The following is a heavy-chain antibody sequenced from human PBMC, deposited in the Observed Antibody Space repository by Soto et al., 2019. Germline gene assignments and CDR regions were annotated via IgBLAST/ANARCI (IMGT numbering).Heavy chain of an antibody. CDR2: IYYSGST. CDR3: ARDLDSRRGGAYYYGMDV. CDR1: GGSISSYY. D-gene: IGHD3-16*01. V-gene: IGHV4-59*01. J-gene: IGHJ6*02. Sequence: QVQLQESGPGLVKPSETLSLTCTVSGGSISSYYWSWIRQPPGKGLEWIGYIYYSGSTNYNPSLKSRVTISGDTSKNQFSLKLSSVTAADTAVYYCARDLDSRRGGAYYYGMDVWGQGTTVTVSS.